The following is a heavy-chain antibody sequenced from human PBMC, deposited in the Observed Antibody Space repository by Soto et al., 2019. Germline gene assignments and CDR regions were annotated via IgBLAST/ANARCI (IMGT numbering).Heavy chain of an antibody. CDR2: IKPDESEK. D-gene: IGHD4-4*01. CDR1: GFTFRDSW. Sequence: EVQLVESGGGLVQPGGSLRLSGTASGFTFRDSWMNWVRQAPGKGLEWVARIKPDESEKKYADSVKGRFSISRDNAKNSMYLQMDSLRGEDTAVYYCVRGGSNYASWGQGTLVTVSS. CDR3: VRGGSNYAS. V-gene: IGHV3-7*01. J-gene: IGHJ5*02.